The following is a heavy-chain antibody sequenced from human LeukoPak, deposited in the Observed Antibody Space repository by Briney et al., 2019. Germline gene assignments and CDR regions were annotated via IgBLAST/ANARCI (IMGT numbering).Heavy chain of an antibody. Sequence: GGSLRLSCAASGSTFSNAWMNWMGWVRQAPGKGLEWVGLTKIKTDDGTPDYAALVKGRFTISRDDSKNTVYLEMNSLETEDTAVYYCISGGGTADYWGQGTLVSVSS. CDR2: TKIKTDDGTP. J-gene: IGHJ4*02. CDR3: ISGGGTADY. V-gene: IGHV3-15*01. CDR1: GSTFSNAW. D-gene: IGHD1-1*01.